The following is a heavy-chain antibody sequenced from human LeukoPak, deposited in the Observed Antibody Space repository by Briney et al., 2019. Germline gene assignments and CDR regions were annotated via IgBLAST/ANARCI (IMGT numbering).Heavy chain of an antibody. V-gene: IGHV5-51*01. Sequence: GEFLKISCKGSGYIFTNSWIGWVRQMPGKGLEWMGIISTGNSDTRYSPSFQGQVTISADKSISTAYLQWSSLKASDTAMYYCATESYGSGRNWGQGTLVTVSS. J-gene: IGHJ4*02. D-gene: IGHD3-10*01. CDR1: GYIFTNSW. CDR2: ISTGNSDT. CDR3: ATESYGSGRN.